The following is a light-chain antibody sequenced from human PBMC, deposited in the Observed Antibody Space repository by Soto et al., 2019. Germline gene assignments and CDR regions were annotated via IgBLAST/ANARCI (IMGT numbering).Light chain of an antibody. CDR1: SSDVGGYNF. CDR2: EVS. Sequence: QSALTQPASVSGSPGQSITISCTGTSSDVGGYNFVSWYQQHPGKAPKLMIYEVSNRPSGVSNRFSGSKSGNTASLTISGLQAEDEADYSCRSYTPSSTVVFGGGTQVTVL. J-gene: IGLJ2*01. V-gene: IGLV2-14*01. CDR3: RSYTPSSTVV.